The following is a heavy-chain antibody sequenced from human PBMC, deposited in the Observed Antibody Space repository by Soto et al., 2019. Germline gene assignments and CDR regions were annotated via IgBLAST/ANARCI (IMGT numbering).Heavy chain of an antibody. V-gene: IGHV3-48*02. CDR3: ARDRGYCSGGSCYSYYYYGMDV. CDR1: GFTFSSYS. J-gene: IGHJ6*02. CDR2: ISSSSSTI. D-gene: IGHD2-15*01. Sequence: PGGSLRLSCAASGFTFSSYSMNWVRQAPGKGLEWVSYISSSSSTIYYADSVKGRFTISRDNAKNSLYLQMNSLRDEDTAVYYCARDRGYCSGGSCYSYYYYGMDVWGQGTTVTVSS.